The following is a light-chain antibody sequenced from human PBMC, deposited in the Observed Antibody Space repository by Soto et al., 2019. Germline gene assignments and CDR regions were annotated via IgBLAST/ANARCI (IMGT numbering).Light chain of an antibody. Sequence: QSGLTQPASVSGSPGQSITVSCTGTSSDIGGYNYVSWYQHHPGKAPQLIIYEVNLRPSGVSDLFSASKSGDTASLTISGLQAGEEAYYYCCSYSTSNTHNYVFGTGTKVTVL. CDR1: SSDIGGYNY. CDR2: EVN. V-gene: IGLV2-14*01. CDR3: CSYSTSNTHNYV. J-gene: IGLJ1*01.